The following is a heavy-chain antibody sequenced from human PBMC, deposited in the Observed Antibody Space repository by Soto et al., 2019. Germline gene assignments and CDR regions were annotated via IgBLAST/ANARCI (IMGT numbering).Heavy chain of an antibody. CDR1: GYSFTSYW. J-gene: IGHJ6*02. CDR3: ARDNEKFQDYYDSSGRTYYGMDV. D-gene: IGHD3-22*01. CDR2: IDPSDSYT. Sequence: GESRKNSWKGSGYSFTSYWISWVRQMPGKGLEWMGRIDPSDSYTNYSPSFQCHVTISADKSFSTAYLPWSSLMASDTATYYCARDNEKFQDYYDSSGRTYYGMDVWGQGTTVTVSS. V-gene: IGHV5-10-1*01.